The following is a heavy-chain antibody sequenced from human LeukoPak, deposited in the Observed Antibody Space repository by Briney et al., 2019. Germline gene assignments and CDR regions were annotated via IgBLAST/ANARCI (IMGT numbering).Heavy chain of an antibody. D-gene: IGHD2-2*01. CDR1: GYTFTGYY. CDR3: ARAPPTYCSSTSCQGPNWFDP. Sequence: ASVKVSCKASGYTFTGYYMHWVRQAPGQGLEWMGWINPNSGGTNYAQKFQGWVTMTRDTSISTAYMELSRLRSDDTAVYYCARAPPTYCSSTSCQGPNWFDPWGQGTLVTVSS. CDR2: INPNSGGT. V-gene: IGHV1-2*04. J-gene: IGHJ5*02.